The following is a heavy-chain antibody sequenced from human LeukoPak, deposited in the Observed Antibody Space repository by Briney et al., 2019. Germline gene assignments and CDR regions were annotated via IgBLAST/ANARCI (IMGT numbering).Heavy chain of an antibody. D-gene: IGHD6-19*01. CDR3: GKTTTGYSSGRYPGWPVDY. CDR1: GFTFNSYA. J-gene: IGHJ4*02. CDR2: IFGSGGSA. Sequence: GGSLRLSCAASGFTFNSYAMYWVRQAPGKGLEWVSGIFGSGGSAHYAGSVKGRFTISRDNSKNTVYLQMDSLRVEDTAVYYCGKTTTGYSSGRYPGWPVDYWGQGTLVTVSS. V-gene: IGHV3-23*01.